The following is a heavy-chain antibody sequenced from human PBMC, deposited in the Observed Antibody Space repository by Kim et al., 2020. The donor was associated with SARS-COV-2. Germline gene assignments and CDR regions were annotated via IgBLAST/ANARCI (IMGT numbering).Heavy chain of an antibody. D-gene: IGHD3-22*01. V-gene: IGHV3-30*04. J-gene: IGHJ4*02. CDR3: ARDPDYYDSSGPFDY. CDR2: ISYDGSNK. Sequence: GGSLRLSCAASGFTFSSYAMHWVRQAPGKGLEWVAVISYDGSNKYYADSVKGRFTISRDNSKNTLYLQMNSLRAEDTAVYYCARDPDYYDSSGPFDYWGQQTQVTVSS. CDR1: GFTFSSYA.